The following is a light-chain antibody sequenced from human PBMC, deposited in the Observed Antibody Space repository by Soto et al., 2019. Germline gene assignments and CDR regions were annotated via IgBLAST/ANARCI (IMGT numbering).Light chain of an antibody. CDR2: YDS. CDR3: QVWDSSSDPYYV. J-gene: IGLJ1*01. CDR1: NIGSKS. V-gene: IGLV3-21*04. Sequence: SYELTRPPSVSVAPGKTARITCGGNNIGSKSVHWYQQKPGQAPVLVIYYDSDRPSGIPERFSGSNSGNTATLTISRVEAGDEADYYCQVWDSSSDPYYVFGTGTKVTVL.